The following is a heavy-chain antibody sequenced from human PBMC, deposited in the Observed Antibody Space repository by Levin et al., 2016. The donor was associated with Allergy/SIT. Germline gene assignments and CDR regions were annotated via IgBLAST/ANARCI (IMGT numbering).Heavy chain of an antibody. V-gene: IGHV4-39*02. CDR3: MRERESSSDT. CDR2: IYYSGRT. CDR1: GDSISSSGYY. J-gene: IGHJ5*02. D-gene: IGHD2-2*01. Sequence: SETLSLTCTVSGDSISSSGYYWAWIRQPPGKGLEWIGSIYYSGRTYYNPSLKSRVTISIDTSKNQFSLKLTSVTASDTAVYYCMRERESSSDTWGQGTQVTVSS.